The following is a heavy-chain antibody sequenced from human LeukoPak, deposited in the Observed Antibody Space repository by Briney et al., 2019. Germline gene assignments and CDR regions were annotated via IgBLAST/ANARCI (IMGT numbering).Heavy chain of an antibody. Sequence: GGSLRLSCAASGFTFNNYGMHWVRQAPGKGLEWVALISYDGSNKYYADSVKGRFTISRDNSKNTVYMEMNSLRGEDTAVYYCAKGGDGYNYGSYFDYWGQGTLVTVSS. D-gene: IGHD5-24*01. CDR3: AKGGDGYNYGSYFDY. J-gene: IGHJ4*02. V-gene: IGHV3-30*18. CDR1: GFTFNNYG. CDR2: ISYDGSNK.